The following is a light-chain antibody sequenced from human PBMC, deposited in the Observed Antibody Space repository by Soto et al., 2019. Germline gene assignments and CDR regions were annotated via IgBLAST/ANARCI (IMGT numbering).Light chain of an antibody. CDR1: SSNIGTSS. J-gene: IGLJ1*01. V-gene: IGLV1-44*01. Sequence: QSVLTQPHSASGTPGQRVTISCSGSSSNIGTSSVHWFQQLPGTAPKLLISTTNQRPSGVPERFSGSKSGTSASLAISGLQSEDEADDYCAAWDDSLNSHVFGTGTKLTVL. CDR2: TTN. CDR3: AAWDDSLNSHV.